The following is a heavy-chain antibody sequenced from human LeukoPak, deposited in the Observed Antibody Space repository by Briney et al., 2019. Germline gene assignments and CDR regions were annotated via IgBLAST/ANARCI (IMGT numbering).Heavy chain of an antibody. CDR3: ARDKAGKLHADY. D-gene: IGHD3-10*01. CDR1: GGSISSGGYY. V-gene: IGHV4-30-2*01. CDR2: IYHSGST. Sequence: SQTLSLTCTVSGGSISSGGYYWSWIRQPPGKGLEWIGYIYHSGSTYYNPSLKSRVTISVDRSKNQFSLKLSSVTAADTAVYYCARDKAGKLHADYWGQGTLVTVSS. J-gene: IGHJ4*02.